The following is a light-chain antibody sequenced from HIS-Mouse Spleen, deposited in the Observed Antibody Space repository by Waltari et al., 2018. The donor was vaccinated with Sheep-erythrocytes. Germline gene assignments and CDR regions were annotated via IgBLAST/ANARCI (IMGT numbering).Light chain of an antibody. Sequence: SYELTQPPSVSVSPGQTASITCSGDKLGDKYACWYHQKPGQSPVLVIYQDSKRPSGIPERFAGCNSGDTATLTISGTQAMDEADYYCPAWDSSTVVFGGGTKLTVL. V-gene: IGLV3-1*01. CDR2: QDS. CDR1: KLGDKY. J-gene: IGLJ2*01. CDR3: PAWDSSTVV.